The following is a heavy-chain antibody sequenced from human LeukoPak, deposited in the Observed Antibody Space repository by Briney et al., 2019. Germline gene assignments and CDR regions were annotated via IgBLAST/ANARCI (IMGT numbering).Heavy chain of an antibody. CDR3: AKGIYSSGWSYFDY. CDR1: GFTFDDYA. J-gene: IGHJ4*01. CDR2: ISWNSGSI. V-gene: IGHV3-9*01. D-gene: IGHD6-19*01. Sequence: GGSLRLSCAASGFTFDDYAMHWVRQAPGKGLEWVSGISWNSGSIGYADSVKGRFTISRDNAKNSLYLQMNSLRAEDTAVYYCAKGIYSSGWSYFDYWGHGTLVTVSS.